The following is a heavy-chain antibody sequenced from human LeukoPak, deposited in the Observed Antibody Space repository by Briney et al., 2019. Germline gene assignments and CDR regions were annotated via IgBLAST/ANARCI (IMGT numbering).Heavy chain of an antibody. CDR2: IKQNGGEK. CDR3: AKRSRRLTIVRGVPREDV. Sequence: PGGSLRLSCAASGFTFSNYWMSRVRQAPGKGLEWVANIKQNGGEKYYADSVKGRFTISRDNSKNTVYLEMSSLRAEDTAVYYCAKRSRRLTIVRGVPREDVWGQGTTVTVSS. CDR1: GFTFSNYW. J-gene: IGHJ6*02. V-gene: IGHV3-7*03. D-gene: IGHD3-10*01.